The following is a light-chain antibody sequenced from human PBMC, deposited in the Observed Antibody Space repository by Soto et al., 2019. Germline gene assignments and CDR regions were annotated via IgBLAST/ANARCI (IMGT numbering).Light chain of an antibody. Sequence: EIVMTQSPATLSLSPGDRATLSCRASQSVSSNLVWYQQKPGQAPRLLIYDASNRATGIPARFSGSGSGTDFTLTISSLEPEDFAVYYCQQRSNWPLTFGGGTKVDIK. CDR2: DAS. J-gene: IGKJ4*01. CDR3: QQRSNWPLT. CDR1: QSVSSN. V-gene: IGKV3-11*01.